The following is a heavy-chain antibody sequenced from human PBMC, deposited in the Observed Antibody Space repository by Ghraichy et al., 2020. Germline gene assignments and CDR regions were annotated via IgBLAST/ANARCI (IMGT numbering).Heavy chain of an antibody. CDR3: ARLRISMIPDSFDL. D-gene: IGHD3-22*01. CDR2: INPNTVGT. V-gene: IGHV1-2*02. Sequence: ASVKLSCKASGYTFTGSYMHWVRQAPGQGLDWMGWINPNTVGTNYAQKFQGRVTMTRDTSISTAYMELRRLRSYDTAVYYCARLRISMIPDSFDLCGQGTMVTVSS. CDR1: GYTFTGSY. J-gene: IGHJ3*01.